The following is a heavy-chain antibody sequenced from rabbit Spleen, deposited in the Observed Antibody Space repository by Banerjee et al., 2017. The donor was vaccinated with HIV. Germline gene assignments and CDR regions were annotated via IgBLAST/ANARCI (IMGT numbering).Heavy chain of an antibody. CDR3: ARGSSSYGMDL. D-gene: IGHD1-1*01. V-gene: IGHV1S40*01. CDR1: GFSLSRNYY. J-gene: IGHJ6*01. Sequence: QSLEESGGDLVKPGASLTLTCTASGFSLSRNYYMCWVRQAPGKGLECIACIYAGDGSTYYASWAKGRFTISKTSSTTVTLQMTSLTAADTATYFCARGSSSYGMDLWGQGTLVTVS. CDR2: IYAGDGST.